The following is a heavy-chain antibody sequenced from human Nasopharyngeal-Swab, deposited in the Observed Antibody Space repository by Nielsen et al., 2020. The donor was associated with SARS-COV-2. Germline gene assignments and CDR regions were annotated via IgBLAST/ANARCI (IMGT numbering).Heavy chain of an antibody. J-gene: IGHJ6*02. V-gene: IGHV3-30*18. CDR3: AKGEYSLRFFYYGMDV. D-gene: IGHD6-6*01. CDR2: ISYDGSNK. Sequence: WIRQPPGKGLEWVAVISYDGSNKYYADSVKGRFTISRDNSKNTLYLQMNSLRAEGTAVYYCAKGEYSLRFFYYGMDVWGQGTTVTASS.